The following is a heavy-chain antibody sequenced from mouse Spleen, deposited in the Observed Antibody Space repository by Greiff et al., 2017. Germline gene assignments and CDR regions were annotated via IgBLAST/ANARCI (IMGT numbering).Heavy chain of an antibody. V-gene: IGHV1-69*02. CDR3: TRKDGNYVGWFAY. CDR2: IHPSDSYT. Sequence: QVQLQQPGAELVRPGASVKLSCKASGYTFTSYWINWVKQRPGQGLEWIGNIHPSDSYTNYNQKFKDKATLTVDKSSSTAYMQLSSPTSEDSAVYYCTRKDGNYVGWFAYWGQGTLVTVSA. CDR1: GYTFTSYW. J-gene: IGHJ3*01. D-gene: IGHD2-1*01.